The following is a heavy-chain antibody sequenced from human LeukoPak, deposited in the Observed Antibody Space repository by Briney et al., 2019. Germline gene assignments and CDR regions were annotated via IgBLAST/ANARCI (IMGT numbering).Heavy chain of an antibody. D-gene: IGHD3-3*01. V-gene: IGHV1-18*01. CDR1: GYTFNSYD. CDR2: ISTYNGNT. Sequence: ASVKVSCKASGYTFNSYDISSGRQAPGQGLEWRAWISTYNGNTNYALKVQGRATMTTDTSTSTAYMELRSLRSDDTAVYYCARVLRYDFWTAYYFDYWGQGTLVTVSS. J-gene: IGHJ4*02. CDR3: ARVLRYDFWTAYYFDY.